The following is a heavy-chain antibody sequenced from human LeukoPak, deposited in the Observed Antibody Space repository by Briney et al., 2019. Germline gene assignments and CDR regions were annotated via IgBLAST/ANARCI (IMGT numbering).Heavy chain of an antibody. Sequence: ASVKVSCKASGYTFNGYYKHWVRQAPGQGLEWMGWINPNSGGTNYAQKFQGRVTMTRDTSISTAYMELSRLRSDDTAVYYCARGSEVVAAANNWFDPWGQGTLVTVSS. CDR1: GYTFNGYY. V-gene: IGHV1-2*02. D-gene: IGHD2-2*01. CDR3: ARGSEVVAAANNWFDP. CDR2: INPNSGGT. J-gene: IGHJ5*02.